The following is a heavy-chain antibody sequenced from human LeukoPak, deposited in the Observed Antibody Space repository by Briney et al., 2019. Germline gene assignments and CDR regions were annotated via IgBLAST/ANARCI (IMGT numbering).Heavy chain of an antibody. V-gene: IGHV1-8*03. J-gene: IGHJ4*02. CDR2: MNPNSGNT. Sequence: ASVKVSCKASGYTFTSYDINWVRQATGQGLEWMGWMNPNSGNTGYAQKFQGRVTITRNTSISTAYMELSSLRSGDTAVYYCARDSGVYSSSWSRGIDYWGQGTLVTVSS. CDR3: ARDSGVYSSSWSRGIDY. D-gene: IGHD6-13*01. CDR1: GYTFTSYD.